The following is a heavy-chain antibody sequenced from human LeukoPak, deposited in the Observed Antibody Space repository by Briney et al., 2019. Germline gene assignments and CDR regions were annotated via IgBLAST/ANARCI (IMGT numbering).Heavy chain of an antibody. CDR1: GASISSDY. CDR2: IYHSGRT. D-gene: IGHD6-13*01. Sequence: PSETLTLTCTVSGASISSDYWSWIRQPPGKGLEWIGYIYHSGRTNYKSSLKSRVSMSVDKSKNQFSLKLSSVTAADTAVYYCVRVVAAATFDYWGQGTLVSVSS. J-gene: IGHJ4*02. CDR3: VRVVAAATFDY. V-gene: IGHV4-59*01.